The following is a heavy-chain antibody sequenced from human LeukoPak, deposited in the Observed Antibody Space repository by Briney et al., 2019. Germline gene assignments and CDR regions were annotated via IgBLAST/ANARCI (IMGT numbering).Heavy chain of an antibody. J-gene: IGHJ6*03. CDR3: AREKSSSSGYYYYYYMDV. V-gene: IGHV4-34*01. CDR1: GGSFSGYY. D-gene: IGHD6-6*01. Sequence: SETLSLTCAVYGGSFSGYYWSWIRQPPGKGLEWIGEINHSGSTYYNPSLKSRVTISVDTSKNQFSLKLSSVTAADTAVYYCAREKSSSSGYYYYYYMDVWGKGTTVTVSS. CDR2: INHSGST.